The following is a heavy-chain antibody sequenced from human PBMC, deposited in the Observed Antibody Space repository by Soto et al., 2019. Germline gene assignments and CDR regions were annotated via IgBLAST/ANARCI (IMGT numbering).Heavy chain of an antibody. D-gene: IGHD4-4*01. V-gene: IGHV3-7*02. CDR3: ATIGDVTFHY. J-gene: IGHJ4*02. Sequence: GGARRLSCTTSGVAFSTYWMAWVRQAPGKGLEWVGNTKPDETETYYAGSVEGRFTISRDNAKSSLYLQMDSLRVEDTAVYYCATIGDVTFHYWGQGTPVTVSS. CDR2: TKPDETET. CDR1: GVAFSTYW.